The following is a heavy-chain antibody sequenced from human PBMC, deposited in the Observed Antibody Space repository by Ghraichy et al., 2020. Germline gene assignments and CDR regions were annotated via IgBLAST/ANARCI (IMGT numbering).Heavy chain of an antibody. Sequence: SGPTLVKPTQTLTLTCTFSGFSLSTSGVGVGWIRQPPGKALEWLALIYWDDDKRYSPSLKSRLTITKDTSKNQVVLTMTNMDPVDTATYYCAHRDPPYSSSWSQKGAEYFQHWGQGTLVTVSS. CDR1: GFSLSTSGVG. CDR2: IYWDDDK. D-gene: IGHD6-13*01. J-gene: IGHJ1*01. CDR3: AHRDPPYSSSWSQKGAEYFQH. V-gene: IGHV2-5*02.